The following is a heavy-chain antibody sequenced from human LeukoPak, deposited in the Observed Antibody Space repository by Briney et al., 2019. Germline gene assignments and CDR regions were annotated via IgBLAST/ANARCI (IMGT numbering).Heavy chain of an antibody. Sequence: SETLSLTCTVSGGSISSYYWSWIRQPPGKGLEWIGYIYYSGSTNYNPSLKSRVTISVDTSKNQFSLKLSSVTAANTAVYYCARHASADPYGDYFGEVFGYWGQGTLVTVSS. CDR2: IYYSGST. J-gene: IGHJ4*02. D-gene: IGHD4-17*01. V-gene: IGHV4-59*08. CDR1: GGSISSYY. CDR3: ARHASADPYGDYFGEVFGY.